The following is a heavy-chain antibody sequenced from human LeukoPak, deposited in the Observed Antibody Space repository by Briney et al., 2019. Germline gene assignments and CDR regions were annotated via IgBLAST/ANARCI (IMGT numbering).Heavy chain of an antibody. CDR2: IYHSGNT. V-gene: IGHV4-39*07. J-gene: IGHJ3*02. CDR3: GRLEGGLPSGAFDI. Sequence: PSETLSLTCTVVSGGSISSSSYYWGWIRQPPGKGLEWIGSIYHSGNTYYTPSLKSRVSISVDTSKNQFSLKLSSVTAADTAVYYCGRLEGGLPSGAFDIWGQGTLVIVSS. CDR1: GGSISSSSYY. D-gene: IGHD2-15*01.